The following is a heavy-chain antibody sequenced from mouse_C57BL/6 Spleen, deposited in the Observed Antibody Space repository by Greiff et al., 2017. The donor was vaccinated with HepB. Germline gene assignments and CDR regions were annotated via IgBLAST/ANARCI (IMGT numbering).Heavy chain of an antibody. J-gene: IGHJ2*01. Sequence: DVKLVESGGGLVKPGGSLKLSCAASGFTFSSYAMSWVRQTPEKRLEWVATISDGGSYTYYPDNVKGRFTISRDNAKNNLYLQMSHLKSEDTAMYYCARDDYGSSYPYYFDYWGQGTTLTVSS. V-gene: IGHV5-4*01. CDR2: ISDGGSYT. CDR3: ARDDYGSSYPYYFDY. D-gene: IGHD1-1*01. CDR1: GFTFSSYA.